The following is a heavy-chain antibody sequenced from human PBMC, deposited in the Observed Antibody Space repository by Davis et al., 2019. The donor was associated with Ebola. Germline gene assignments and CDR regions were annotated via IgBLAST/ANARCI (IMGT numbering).Heavy chain of an antibody. J-gene: IGHJ4*02. D-gene: IGHD3-16*01. CDR2: INGDGDKT. CDR1: GVTFSSHW. V-gene: IGHV3-74*01. CDR3: TRDFDWDGGY. Sequence: GESLKISCAASGVTFSSHWMHWVRQAPGKGLVWVSRINGDGDKTGYAESVKGRFTISRDNAKNTLYLQMNSLRAEDTAVYYCTRDFDWDGGYWGQGTVVTVSP.